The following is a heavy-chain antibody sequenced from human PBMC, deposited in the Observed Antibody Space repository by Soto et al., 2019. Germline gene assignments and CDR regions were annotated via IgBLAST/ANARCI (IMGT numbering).Heavy chain of an antibody. CDR2: ISSSSSTI. V-gene: IGHV3-48*02. D-gene: IGHD6-13*01. J-gene: IGHJ5*02. CDR3: ARDEYRGAAAAGLRCP. Sequence: GGSLRLSCAASGFTFSSYSMNWVRQAPGKGLEWVSYISSSSSTIYYADSVKGRFTISRDNAKNSLYLQMNSLRDEDTAVYYCARDEYRGAAAAGLRCPWGQGTLVTVSS. CDR1: GFTFSSYS.